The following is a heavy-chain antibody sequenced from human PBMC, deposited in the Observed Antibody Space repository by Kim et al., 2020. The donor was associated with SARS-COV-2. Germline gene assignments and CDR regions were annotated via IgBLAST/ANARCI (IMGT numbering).Heavy chain of an antibody. V-gene: IGHV3-33*05. CDR2: ISYDGSNK. CDR3: AREVITFGGVPGGVGYDY. CDR1: GFTFSSYG. Sequence: GGSLRLSCAASGFTFSSYGMHWVRQAPGKGLEWVAVISYDGSNKYYADSVKGRFTISRDNSKNTLYLQMNSLRAEYTAVYYCAREVITFGGVPGGVGYDYWGQGTLDTVSS. J-gene: IGHJ4*02. D-gene: IGHD3-16*01.